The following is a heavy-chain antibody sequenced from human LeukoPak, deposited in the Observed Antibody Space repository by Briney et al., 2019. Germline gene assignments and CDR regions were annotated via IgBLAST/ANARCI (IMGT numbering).Heavy chain of an antibody. CDR2: IKYDGSEE. CDR1: GFTFNDYY. CDR3: VTRTISYGD. V-gene: IGHV3-7*03. Sequence: PGGSLRLSCAASGFTFNDYYMSWIRQAPGKGLEWVASIKYDGSEEHHVDSVKGRFTISRDNAKNSLFLQMNSLRVEDTAVYYCVTRTISYGDWGQGTLVTVSS. J-gene: IGHJ4*02. D-gene: IGHD4-17*01.